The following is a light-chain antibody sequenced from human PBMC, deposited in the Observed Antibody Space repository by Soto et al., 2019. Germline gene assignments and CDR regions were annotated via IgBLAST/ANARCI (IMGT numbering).Light chain of an antibody. CDR1: SSDVGGYNS. V-gene: IGLV2-14*01. J-gene: IGLJ1*01. CDR3: SSYTTSSTLLYV. Sequence: ALTQPASVSGSPGQSITISCTGTSSDVGGYNSVSWYQQHPGKAPKLMIYEVSNRPSGVSNRFSGSKSGNTASLTISGLQAEDEADYYCSSYTTSSTLLYVFGTGTKLTVL. CDR2: EVS.